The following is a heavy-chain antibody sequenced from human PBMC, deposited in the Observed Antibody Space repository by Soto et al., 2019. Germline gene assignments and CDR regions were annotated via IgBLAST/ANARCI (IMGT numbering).Heavy chain of an antibody. CDR3: ARAGLRYFDWASSDF. V-gene: IGHV1-18*01. J-gene: IGHJ4*02. Sequence: QVQPVQSGGEVKKPGASVIVSCKASGYTFTSYGFSWVRQAPGQGLEWMGWISAANDNTEYAQKLQGRVTLTTDTSTSTAYMELRSLRSDDTAVYYCARAGLRYFDWASSDFWGQGTLVTVSS. CDR2: ISAANDNT. D-gene: IGHD3-9*01. CDR1: GYTFTSYG.